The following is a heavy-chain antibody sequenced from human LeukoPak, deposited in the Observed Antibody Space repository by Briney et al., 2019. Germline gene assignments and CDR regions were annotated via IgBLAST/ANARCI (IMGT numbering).Heavy chain of an antibody. CDR1: GFTFSSYG. Sequence: PGGSLRLSCAASGFTFSSYGMSWVRQAPGKGLEWVSSITGSGRGDSTNYADSVKGRFTISRDNSRSTLYLQMNSLRAEDTAIYYCAKSGSGYYIWGQGTLVTVSS. CDR3: AKSGSGYYI. J-gene: IGHJ4*02. D-gene: IGHD3-3*01. V-gene: IGHV3-23*01. CDR2: ITGSGRGDST.